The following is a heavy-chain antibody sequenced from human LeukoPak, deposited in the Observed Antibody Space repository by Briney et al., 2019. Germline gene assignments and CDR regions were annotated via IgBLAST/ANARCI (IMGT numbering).Heavy chain of an antibody. CDR1: GYTFTSYY. J-gene: IGHJ5*02. Sequence: ASVKASCKASGYTFTSYYMHWVRQAPGQGLEWMAIINPSGGSTNYAQKFQGRVTITADKSTSTAYMELSSLRSEDTAVYYCARDPSHSSEDWFDPWGQGTLVTVSS. D-gene: IGHD3-22*01. CDR3: ARDPSHSSEDWFDP. V-gene: IGHV1-46*01. CDR2: INPSGGST.